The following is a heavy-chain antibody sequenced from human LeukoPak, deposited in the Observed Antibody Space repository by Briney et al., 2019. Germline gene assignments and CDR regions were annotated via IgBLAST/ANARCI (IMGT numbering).Heavy chain of an antibody. V-gene: IGHV3-23*01. CDR3: AKDLQWELLLVSDY. Sequence: GGSLRLSCAASGFTFSSYAMSWVRQAPGKGLEWVSAISGSGGSTYYADSVKGRFTISRDNSKNTLYPQMNSLRAEDTAVYYCAKDLQWELLLVSDYWGQGTLVTVSS. CDR2: ISGSGGST. CDR1: GFTFSSYA. D-gene: IGHD1-26*01. J-gene: IGHJ4*02.